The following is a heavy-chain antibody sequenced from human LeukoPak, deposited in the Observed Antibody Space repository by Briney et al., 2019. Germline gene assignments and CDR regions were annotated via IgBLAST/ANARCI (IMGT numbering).Heavy chain of an antibody. J-gene: IGHJ4*02. V-gene: IGHV3-33*01. CDR1: GFTFSTYG. Sequence: PGGSLRLSCAASGFTFSTYGMHWVRQAPGKGLEWVAVIWNDGSNKYYADSVKGRFTISRDNSKNTLYLQMNSLRAEDTAVYSCARASGPFDYWGQRTLVTVSS. CDR2: IWNDGSNK. CDR3: ARASGPFDY. D-gene: IGHD3-10*01.